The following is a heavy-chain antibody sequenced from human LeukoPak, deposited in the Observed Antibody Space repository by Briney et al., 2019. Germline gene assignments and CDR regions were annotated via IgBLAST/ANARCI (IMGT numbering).Heavy chain of an antibody. CDR1: GYTFTSNY. V-gene: IGHV1-2*04. J-gene: IGHJ4*02. CDR3: ARGSSSGWYGHDY. Sequence: GASVKVSCKASGYTFTSNYMHWVRQAPGQGLEWMGWINPNSGGTNYAQKFQGWVTMTRDTSISTAYMELSRLRSDDTAVYYCARGSSSGWYGHDYWGQGTLVTVSS. D-gene: IGHD6-19*01. CDR2: INPNSGGT.